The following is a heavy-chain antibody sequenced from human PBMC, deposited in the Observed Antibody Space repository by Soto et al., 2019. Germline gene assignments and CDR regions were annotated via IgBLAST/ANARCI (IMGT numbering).Heavy chain of an antibody. J-gene: IGHJ3*02. CDR1: GFTLGTSW. CDR2: IKQDESKK. CDR3: ARDVSPGSSSLYLDAFDI. V-gene: IGHV3-7*05. D-gene: IGHD3-10*01. Sequence: EVQLEESGGGLVQPGGSLRLSCAASGFTLGTSWMTWVRQAPGKGLEWVANIKQDESKKSYLDSVRGRFTISRDNARNSLYLQMNSLRVEDTGLYYCARDVSPGSSSLYLDAFDIWGQGTMVIVSS.